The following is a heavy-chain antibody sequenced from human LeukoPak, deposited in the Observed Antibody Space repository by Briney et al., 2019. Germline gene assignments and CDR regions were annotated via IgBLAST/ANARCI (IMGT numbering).Heavy chain of an antibody. Sequence: ASVKVSCKASGYTFTGYYMHWVRQAPGQGLEWMGWMNPDSGNTDYAEKFQGRLSMTRTTSTTTAYMELSSLGSEDTAVYYCARLRYSGFDYWGQGSLVSVSS. J-gene: IGHJ4*02. V-gene: IGHV1-8*02. CDR1: GYTFTGYY. CDR3: ARLRYSGFDY. CDR2: MNPDSGNT. D-gene: IGHD1-26*01.